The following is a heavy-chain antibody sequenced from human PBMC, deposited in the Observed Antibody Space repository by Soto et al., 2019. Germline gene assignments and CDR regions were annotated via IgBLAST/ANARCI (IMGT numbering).Heavy chain of an antibody. CDR3: ARLSTVTVFDY. CDR2: IYYSGST. Sequence: SETLSLTCTVSGGSISSYYWSWIRQPPGKGLEWIGYIYYSGSTNYNPSLKSRVTISVDTSKDQFSLKLSSVTAADTAVYYCARLSTVTVFDYWGQGTLVTVSS. CDR1: GGSISSYY. V-gene: IGHV4-59*01. D-gene: IGHD4-17*01. J-gene: IGHJ4*02.